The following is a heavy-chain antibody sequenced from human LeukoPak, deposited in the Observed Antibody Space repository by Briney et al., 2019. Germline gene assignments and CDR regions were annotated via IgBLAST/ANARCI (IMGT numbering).Heavy chain of an antibody. CDR1: GGSLSSYY. D-gene: IGHD1-1*01. V-gene: IGHV4-59*01. Sequence: RPSETLSLTCTASGGSLSSYYWSWIRQSPGKGLQWIGHIFYSGNTNYNPSLKSRVIISLDTSKNQFSLNLTSVTAADTALYYCARGPTRYYFDYWGQGTLVTVSS. J-gene: IGHJ4*02. CDR3: ARGPTRYYFDY. CDR2: IFYSGNT.